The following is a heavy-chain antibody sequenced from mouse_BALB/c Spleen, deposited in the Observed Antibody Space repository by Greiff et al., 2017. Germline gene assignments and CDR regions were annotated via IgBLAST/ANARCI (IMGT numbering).Heavy chain of an antibody. D-gene: IGHD2-4*01. V-gene: IGHV1-77*01. Sequence: VQLQQSGAELARPGASVKLSCKASGYTFTDYYINWVKQRTGQGLEWIGEIYPGSGNTYYNEKFKGKATLTADKSSSTAYMQLSSLTSEDSAVYFCARGDYDEGLYYAMDYWGQGTSVTVSS. CDR2: IYPGSGNT. J-gene: IGHJ4*01. CDR1: GYTFTDYY. CDR3: ARGDYDEGLYYAMDY.